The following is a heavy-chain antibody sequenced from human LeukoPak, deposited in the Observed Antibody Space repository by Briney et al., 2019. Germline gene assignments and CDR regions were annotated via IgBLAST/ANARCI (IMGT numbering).Heavy chain of an antibody. D-gene: IGHD3-10*01. CDR3: VRERFHGSGAPKFDF. V-gene: IGHV3-21*06. CDR1: GFTFSDYS. CDR2: ISGSGSYI. J-gene: IGHJ4*02. Sequence: GGSLRLSCAASGFTFSDYSMNWVRQTPREGLELVSCISGSGSYIYYADSVKGRFTISRDNAKNSLHLQVNSLRAEDTAVYYCVRERFHGSGAPKFDFWGQGTLVTVSS.